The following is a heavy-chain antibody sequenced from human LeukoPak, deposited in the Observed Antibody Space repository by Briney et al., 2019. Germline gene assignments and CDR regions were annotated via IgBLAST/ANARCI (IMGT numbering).Heavy chain of an antibody. CDR1: GYTCTGYY. D-gene: IGHD6-13*01. V-gene: IGHV1-2*02. J-gene: IGHJ4*02. CDR3: ARVAKGIAAFP. CDR2: SNPNSGGT. Sequence: ASVKVSCKASGYTCTGYYMHWVRQAPGQGLEWMGWSNPNSGGTNYAQKFQGRVTMTRDTTISTDYMELSRPRSDDTAVYYCARVAKGIAAFPWGQGTLVTVSS.